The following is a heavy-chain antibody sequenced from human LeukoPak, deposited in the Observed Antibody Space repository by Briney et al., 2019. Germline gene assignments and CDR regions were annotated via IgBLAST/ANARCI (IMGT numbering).Heavy chain of an antibody. CDR1: GFTFSNAW. D-gene: IGHD2-21*01. V-gene: IGHV3-15*01. CDR3: TALWSENY. CDR2: IKRKADGATT. J-gene: IGHJ4*02. Sequence: GGSLRLSCTASGFTFSNAWMSWVRQAPGKGLEWIGRIKRKADGATTEYGEFVKGRFTISRDDSKNTLYLQVNSLKTEDSAVYYCTALWSENYWGQGTLVTVSS.